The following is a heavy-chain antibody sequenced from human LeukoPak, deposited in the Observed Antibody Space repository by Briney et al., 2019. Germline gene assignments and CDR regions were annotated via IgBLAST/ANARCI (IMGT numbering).Heavy chain of an antibody. D-gene: IGHD3-22*01. J-gene: IGHJ3*02. V-gene: IGHV4-31*03. Sequence: SETLSLTCTVSGGSISSGGYYWSWIRQHPGKGLEWIGYIYYSGSTNYNPSLKSRVTISVDTSKNQFSLKLSSVTAADTAVYYCARKYYYDSSGYYYVRTNAFDIWGQGTMVTVSS. CDR3: ARKYYYDSSGYYYVRTNAFDI. CDR2: IYYSGST. CDR1: GGSISSGGYY.